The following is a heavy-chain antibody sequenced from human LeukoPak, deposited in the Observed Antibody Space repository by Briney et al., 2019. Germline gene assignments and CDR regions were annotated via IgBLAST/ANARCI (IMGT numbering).Heavy chain of an antibody. D-gene: IGHD3-22*01. CDR3: AKGSSGYFFDL. V-gene: IGHV3-23*01. J-gene: IGHJ4*02. Sequence: GGSLRLSYAASGFIFNNYGLVWVRQAPGKGLEWVSAISNDGGGTTYADFVKGRFSVSRDNSKNTLFPQMNSLRAEDTALYYCAKGSSGYFFDLWGQGTLVTVSS. CDR1: GFIFNNYG. CDR2: ISNDGGGT.